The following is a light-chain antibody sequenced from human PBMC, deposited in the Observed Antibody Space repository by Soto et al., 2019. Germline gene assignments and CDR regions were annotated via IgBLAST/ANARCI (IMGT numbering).Light chain of an antibody. CDR1: QGIRNY. CDR2: AAS. CDR3: QKYSSVPV. V-gene: IGKV1-27*01. Sequence: DIQMTQSPTSLSASVGDRVTITCRASQGIRNYVAWYQQIPGKAPKLLIYAASTLQSGVPSRFSGSGSGTDFTLPINGLQPEDVATYSCQKYSSVPVFGPGTKVEI. J-gene: IGKJ3*01.